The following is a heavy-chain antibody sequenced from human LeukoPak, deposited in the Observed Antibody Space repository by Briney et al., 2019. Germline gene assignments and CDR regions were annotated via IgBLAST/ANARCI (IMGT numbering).Heavy chain of an antibody. V-gene: IGHV1-2*02. CDR1: GYTFTGYY. Sequence: ASVKVSCKASGYTFTGYYMHWVRQAPGQGLEWMGWINPNSGGTNYAQKFQGRVTMTRDTSISTAYMELSRLRSDDTAVYYCARDPVYMHDILTGHNAFDIWGQGTMVTVSS. D-gene: IGHD3-9*01. CDR2: INPNSGGT. CDR3: ARDPVYMHDILTGHNAFDI. J-gene: IGHJ3*02.